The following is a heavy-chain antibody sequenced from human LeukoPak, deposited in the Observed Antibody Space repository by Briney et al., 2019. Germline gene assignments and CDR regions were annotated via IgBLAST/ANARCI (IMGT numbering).Heavy chain of an antibody. CDR3: VASNDYYDSSGYYLGPTGPYYYYGMDV. D-gene: IGHD3-22*01. CDR2: IYTSGST. V-gene: IGHV4-4*07. J-gene: IGHJ6*02. Sequence: PSETLSLTCTVSGGSISSYYWSWIRQPAGKGLEWIGRIYTSGSTNYNPSLKSRVTMSVDTSKNQFSLKLSSVTAADTAVYYCVASNDYYDSSGYYLGPTGPYYYYGMDVWGQGTTVTVSS. CDR1: GGSISSYY.